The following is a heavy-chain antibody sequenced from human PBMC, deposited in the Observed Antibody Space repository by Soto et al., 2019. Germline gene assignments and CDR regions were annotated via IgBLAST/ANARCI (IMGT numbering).Heavy chain of an antibody. CDR3: ARRYYCSGGSCYYTFDY. V-gene: IGHV1-8*01. CDR1: GYTFTSYD. Sequence: QVQLVQSGAEVKKPGASVKVSCKASGYTFTSYDINWVRQATGQGLEWMGWMNPNSGNTGYAQKFQGRVTMTRNTSISTAYMELSSLRSEDTAVYYCARRYYCSGGSCYYTFDYWGQGTLVTVSS. CDR2: MNPNSGNT. J-gene: IGHJ4*02. D-gene: IGHD2-15*01.